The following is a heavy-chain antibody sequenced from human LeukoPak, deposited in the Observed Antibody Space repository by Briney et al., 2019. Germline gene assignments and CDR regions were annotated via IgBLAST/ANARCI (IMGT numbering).Heavy chain of an antibody. Sequence: GGSLRLSCAASGFTFSSHVMSWVRQAPGKGLEWVSTISGTGGSTYYADSVKGRFTISRDNSKNTLSLQMNSLRAEDTAVYYCASDLYGSGSYQPIIIPGDAFDIWGQGTMVTVSS. CDR2: ISGTGGST. V-gene: IGHV3-23*01. D-gene: IGHD3-10*01. CDR1: GFTFSSHV. J-gene: IGHJ3*02. CDR3: ASDLYGSGSYQPIIIPGDAFDI.